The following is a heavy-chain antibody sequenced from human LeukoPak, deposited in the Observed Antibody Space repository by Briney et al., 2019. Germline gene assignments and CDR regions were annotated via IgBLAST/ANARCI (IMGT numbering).Heavy chain of an antibody. D-gene: IGHD3-10*01. V-gene: IGHV3-23*01. CDR2: ISGSGGST. CDR3: ARDSDYYGSGSIAFDI. J-gene: IGHJ3*02. CDR1: GFTFSSYA. Sequence: PGGSLRLSCAASGFTFSSYAMSWVRQAPGKGLEWVSAISGSGGSTYYADSVKGRFTISRDNSKNTLYLQMNSLRAEDTAVYYCARDSDYYGSGSIAFDIWGQGTMVTVSS.